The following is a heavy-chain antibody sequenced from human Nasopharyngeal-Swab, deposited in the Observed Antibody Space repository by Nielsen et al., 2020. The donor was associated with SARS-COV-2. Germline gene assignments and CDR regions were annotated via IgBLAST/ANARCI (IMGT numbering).Heavy chain of an antibody. CDR3: ARNVLDDYSIDY. CDR2: IWYDGSNK. CDR1: GFTFSSYG. Sequence: GESLKISCAASGFTFSSYGMHWVRQAPGKGLDWVAVIWYDGSNKYYADSVKGRFTISRDNSKNTLYLQMNSLRAEDTAVYYCARNVLDDYSIDYWGQGTLVTVSS. D-gene: IGHD4-11*01. J-gene: IGHJ4*02. V-gene: IGHV3-33*01.